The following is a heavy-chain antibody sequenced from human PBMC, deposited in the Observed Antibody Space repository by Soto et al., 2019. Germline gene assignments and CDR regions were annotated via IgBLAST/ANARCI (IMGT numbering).Heavy chain of an antibody. CDR2: INHSGST. V-gene: IGHV4-34*01. D-gene: IGHD2-2*01. CDR3: ARGGIVVVPAARRLDY. Sequence: QVQLQQWGAGLLKPSETLSLTCAVYGGSFSGYYWSWIRQPPWKGLEWIGEINHSGSTNYNPSLKSRVTISVDTSKNQFSLKLSSVTAADTAVYYCARGGIVVVPAARRLDYWGQGTLVTGSS. CDR1: GGSFSGYY. J-gene: IGHJ4*02.